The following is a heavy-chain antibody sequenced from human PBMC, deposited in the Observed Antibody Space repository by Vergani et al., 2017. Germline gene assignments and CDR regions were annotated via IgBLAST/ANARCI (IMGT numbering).Heavy chain of an antibody. CDR2: INTNTGNP. Sequence: QVQLVQSGSEVKKPGASVKVSCRASGYTFTGYYMHWVRQAPGQGLEWMGWINTNTGNPTYAQGFTGRFVFSLDTSVSTAYLQISSLKAEDTAVYYCARVFLYCSSTSCYASYYYGMDVWGQGTTVTVSS. CDR1: GYTFTGYY. J-gene: IGHJ6*02. CDR3: ARVFLYCSSTSCYASYYYGMDV. V-gene: IGHV7-4-1*02. D-gene: IGHD2-2*01.